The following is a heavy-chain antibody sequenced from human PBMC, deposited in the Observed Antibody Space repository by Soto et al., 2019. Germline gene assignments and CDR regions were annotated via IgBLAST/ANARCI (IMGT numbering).Heavy chain of an antibody. J-gene: IGHJ6*02. CDR3: ARSAGWGQVVGYKYGLDV. CDR1: GFTVSDHY. Sequence: QEYLVESGGGLVKPGGSLRLSCALSGFTVSDHYLTWIRQAPGRGLEWIAYISGSGSFTNYADSVKDRFIISRDIAQNSMYLQINSLRDEDTAVYYCARSAGWGQVVGYKYGLDVWGQGTAVTVSS. D-gene: IGHD5-18*01. V-gene: IGHV3-11*06. CDR2: ISGSGSFT.